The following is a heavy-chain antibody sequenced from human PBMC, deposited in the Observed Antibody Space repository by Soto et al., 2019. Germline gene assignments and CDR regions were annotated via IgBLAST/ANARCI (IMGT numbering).Heavy chain of an antibody. CDR3: ARGFSIDWYTYYFDY. Sequence: SETLSLTCTVSGGSISSSIYYGGWIRRPPGKGLEWIGSIFYSGSTYYNPSLKSRVTISVDTSKNQFSLKLYSVTAADTAMYYCARGFSIDWYTYYFDYWGQGPLVTVS. CDR1: GGSISSSIYY. J-gene: IGHJ4*02. CDR2: IFYSGST. D-gene: IGHD3-3*02. V-gene: IGHV4-39*01.